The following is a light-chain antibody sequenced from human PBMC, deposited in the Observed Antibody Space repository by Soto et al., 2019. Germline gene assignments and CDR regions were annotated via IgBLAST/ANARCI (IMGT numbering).Light chain of an antibody. CDR1: SSDFGNYNL. J-gene: IGLJ1*01. Sequence: QSALTQPASVSGSPGQSITISCTGTSSDFGNYNLVSWYQQHPGKVPKLILFEVNKRPSGVSGRFSGPKSGNTASLTISGLQAEDEADYYCCSFTSSNTHVFGTGTKLTVL. V-gene: IGLV2-23*02. CDR2: EVN. CDR3: CSFTSSNTHV.